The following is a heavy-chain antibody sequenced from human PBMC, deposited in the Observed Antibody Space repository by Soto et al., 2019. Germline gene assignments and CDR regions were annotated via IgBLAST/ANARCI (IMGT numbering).Heavy chain of an antibody. J-gene: IGHJ5*02. CDR1: GASISSGDYY. Sequence: SETLSLTCTVSGASISSGDYYWSWIRQPPGKGLEWIGYIYHSGRTYYNPSLKSRVTISVDTSRNQFSLTLSSVAAADTAVYYCARVPVNATTAYYHNWFDPWGQGTLVTVSS. CDR2: IYHSGRT. V-gene: IGHV4-30-4*01. D-gene: IGHD3-22*01. CDR3: ARVPVNATTAYYHNWFDP.